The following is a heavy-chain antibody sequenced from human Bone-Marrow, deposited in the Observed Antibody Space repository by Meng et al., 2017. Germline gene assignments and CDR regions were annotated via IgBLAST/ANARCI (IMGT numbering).Heavy chain of an antibody. D-gene: IGHD6-13*01. Sequence: QVQLRQSGAGLLKPSETLSLTCAVYGGSFSGFYLNWFRQPPGKGLEWMAGINHSGSTNSNPSLKSRVTILADTSKNQFSLKVRSVTAADTAVDYCAREAYSTSLSSATGFDYWGQGTLVTVSS. V-gene: IGHV4-34*01. CDR3: AREAYSTSLSSATGFDY. CDR2: INHSGST. CDR1: GGSFSGFY. J-gene: IGHJ4*02.